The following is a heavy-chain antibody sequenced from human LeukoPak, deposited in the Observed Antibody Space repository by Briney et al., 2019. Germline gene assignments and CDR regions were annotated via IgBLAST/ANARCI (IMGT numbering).Heavy chain of an antibody. Sequence: GGSLRLSCATSGFPFSHYGMHWVRQAPGRGLEWVAYVHTDGSKYYSDSVKGRFTISRDNSKNTLDLQMNSLTVEDTAIYYCGYFGSGSSYTPDSWGQGTLVTVSS. D-gene: IGHD3-10*01. CDR3: GYFGSGSSYTPDS. CDR1: GFPFSHYG. CDR2: VHTDGSK. V-gene: IGHV3-30*02. J-gene: IGHJ5*01.